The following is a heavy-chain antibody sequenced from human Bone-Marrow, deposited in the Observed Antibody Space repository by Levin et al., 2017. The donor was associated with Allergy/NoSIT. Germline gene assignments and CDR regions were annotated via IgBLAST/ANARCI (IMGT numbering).Heavy chain of an antibody. CDR1: GGSISSYY. CDR3: ARHGDVLRYFDWLIDY. D-gene: IGHD3-9*01. Sequence: PSQTLSLTCTVSGGSISSYYWSWIRQPPGKGLEWIGYIYYSGSTNYNPSLKSRVTISVDTSKNQFSLKLSSVTAADTAVYYCARHGDVLRYFDWLIDYWGQGTLVTASS. J-gene: IGHJ4*02. V-gene: IGHV4-59*08. CDR2: IYYSGST.